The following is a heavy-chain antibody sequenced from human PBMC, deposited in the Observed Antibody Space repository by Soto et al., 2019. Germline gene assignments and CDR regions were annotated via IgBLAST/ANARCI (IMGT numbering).Heavy chain of an antibody. Sequence: SETLSLTCTVSGGSISSSSYYWGWIRQPPGKGLEWIGSIYYSGSTYYNPSLKSRVTISVDTSKNQFSLKLSSVTAADTAVYYCARLRFDLYYGMDVWGQGTTVTVSS. D-gene: IGHD3-10*01. V-gene: IGHV4-39*01. CDR3: ARLRFDLYYGMDV. CDR1: GGSISSSSYY. CDR2: IYYSGST. J-gene: IGHJ6*02.